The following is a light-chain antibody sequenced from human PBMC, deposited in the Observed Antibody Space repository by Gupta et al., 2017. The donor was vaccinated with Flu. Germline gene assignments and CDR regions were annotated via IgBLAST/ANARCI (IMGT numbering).Light chain of an antibody. Sequence: GERATLSCRASQAIENQLGWYQQKPGQAPRLLISDASNRAAGVPARFSGSGSGTDFTLTISSLEPEDFAVYYCQQRLSWPLTFGGGTKVEIK. CDR2: DAS. CDR3: QQRLSWPLT. V-gene: IGKV3-11*01. CDR1: QAIENQ. J-gene: IGKJ4*01.